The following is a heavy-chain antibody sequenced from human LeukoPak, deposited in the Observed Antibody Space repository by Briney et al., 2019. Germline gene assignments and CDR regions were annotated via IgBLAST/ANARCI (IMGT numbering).Heavy chain of an antibody. J-gene: IGHJ4*02. Sequence: GGSLRLSCAASGFTFSSYWMSWVRQAPGKGLEWVANIKQDGSEKYYVDSVKGRFTISRDDAKNSLYLQMNSLRAEDTAVYYFARGPIKTYSSSWYLEYYFDYWGQGTLVTVSS. D-gene: IGHD6-13*01. CDR3: ARGPIKTYSSSWYLEYYFDY. V-gene: IGHV3-7*01. CDR1: GFTFSSYW. CDR2: IKQDGSEK.